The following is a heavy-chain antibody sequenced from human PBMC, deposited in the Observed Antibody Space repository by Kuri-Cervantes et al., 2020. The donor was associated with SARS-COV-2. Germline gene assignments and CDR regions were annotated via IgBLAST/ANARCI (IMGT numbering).Heavy chain of an antibody. CDR1: GGSISSYY. D-gene: IGHD1-26*01. CDR2: IYYSGST. Sequence: SETLSLTCTVSGGSISSYYWSWIRQPPGKGLEWIGYIYYSGSTNYNPSLKSRVTISVDTSKNHFSLKLTSVTAADTALYYCARERSGTYGYYYSGMDVWGQGTMVTVSS. J-gene: IGHJ6*02. CDR3: ARERSGTYGYYYSGMDV. V-gene: IGHV4-59*12.